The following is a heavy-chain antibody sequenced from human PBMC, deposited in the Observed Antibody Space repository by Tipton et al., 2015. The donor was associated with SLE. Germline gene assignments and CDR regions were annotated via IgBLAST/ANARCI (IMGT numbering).Heavy chain of an antibody. CDR2: IYFAGNS. J-gene: IGHJ4*02. Sequence: TLSLTCTVSGRSIGPYYWHWIRQSPGKALEWIGYIYFAGNSNGRGNYNPSLKSRVTMSVDPSKMQFSLNLNSVTAADTALYCCARGVAERLGLDFWGPGSLVSVS. CDR1: GRSIGPYY. CDR3: ARGVAERLGLDF. D-gene: IGHD6-19*01. V-gene: IGHV4-59*01.